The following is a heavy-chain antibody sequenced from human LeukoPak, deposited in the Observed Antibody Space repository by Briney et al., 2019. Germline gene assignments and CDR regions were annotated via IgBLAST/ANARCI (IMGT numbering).Heavy chain of an antibody. D-gene: IGHD6-19*01. V-gene: IGHV1-69*05. CDR3: ARCRSSGWYIALGY. CDR1: GGTFSSYA. J-gene: IGHJ4*02. CDR2: TIPIFGTA. Sequence: SVKVSCKASGGTFSSYAISWVRQAPGQGLEWMGGTIPIFGTANYAQKFQGRVTMTRDTSTSTVYMELSSLRSEDTAVYYCARCRSSGWYIALGYWGQGTLVTVSS.